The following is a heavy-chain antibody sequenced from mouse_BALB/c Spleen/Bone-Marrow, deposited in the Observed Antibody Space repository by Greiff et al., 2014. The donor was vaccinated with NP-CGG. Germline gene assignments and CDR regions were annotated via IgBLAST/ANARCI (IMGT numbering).Heavy chain of an antibody. CDR3: ARGGIYDGYSY. Sequence: QVQLQQSGAEPAKPRASVKMSCKASGYTFTNYWMHWVKQRPGQGLEWIGYIDPSTGYTEYNQKFKDKATLTADKSSSTAYMQLSSLTSEDSAVYYCARGGIYDGYSYWGQGTLVTVSA. CDR2: IDPSTGYT. V-gene: IGHV1-7*01. J-gene: IGHJ3*01. D-gene: IGHD2-3*01. CDR1: GYTFTNYW.